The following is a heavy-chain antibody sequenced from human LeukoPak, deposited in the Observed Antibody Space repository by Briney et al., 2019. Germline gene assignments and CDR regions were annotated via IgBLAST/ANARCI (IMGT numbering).Heavy chain of an antibody. CDR1: GFTFSSYS. V-gene: IGHV3-48*01. CDR3: ARDPPRRYDN. J-gene: IGHJ4*02. Sequence: GGSLRLSCAASGFTFSSYSMNWVRQAPGKGLEWVSSITSGSDATYYADSVKGRFTISRDNAKNTLYLQMSSLRPEHTAVYYWARDPPRRYDNWGQGTLVTASS. D-gene: IGHD6-25*01. CDR2: ITSGSDAT.